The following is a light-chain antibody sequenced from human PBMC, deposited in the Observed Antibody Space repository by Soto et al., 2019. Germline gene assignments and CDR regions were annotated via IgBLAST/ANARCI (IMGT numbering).Light chain of an antibody. J-gene: IGLJ1*01. Sequence: QSALTQPASVSGSPGQSIAISCTGTSSDVGGYNHVSWYQHYPGKAPKLIIYEVSNRPSGVSNRFSGSKSGNTASLTISGLLAEDEADYYCNSFTSSSTSDVFGTGTKLTVL. CDR1: SSDVGGYNH. V-gene: IGLV2-14*01. CDR3: NSFTSSSTSDV. CDR2: EVS.